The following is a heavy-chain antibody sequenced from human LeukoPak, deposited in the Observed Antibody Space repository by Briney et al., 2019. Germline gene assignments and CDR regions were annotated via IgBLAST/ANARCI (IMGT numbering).Heavy chain of an antibody. CDR2: ISTSGST. J-gene: IGHJ3*02. CDR1: GYSISSGTYY. V-gene: IGHV4-61*02. Sequence: SETLSLTCTVSGYSISSGTYYWTWIRQPAGKGLEWIGRISTSGSTNYNPSLKSRVTISLDTSKNQFSLKLSSVTAADTAVFYCARFTGYCSGTSCYPNAFDIWGQGTMVTVSS. D-gene: IGHD2-2*01. CDR3: ARFTGYCSGTSCYPNAFDI.